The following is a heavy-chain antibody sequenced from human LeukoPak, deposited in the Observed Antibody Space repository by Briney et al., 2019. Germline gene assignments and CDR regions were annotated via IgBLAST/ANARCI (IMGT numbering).Heavy chain of an antibody. CDR2: INPNSGGT. CDR3: AAYYYDSSGYYGNDY. D-gene: IGHD3-22*01. J-gene: IGHJ4*02. Sequence: ASAKVSCKASGYTFTGYYMHWVRQAPGQGLEWMGWINPNSGGTNYAQKFQGRVTMTRDTSISTAYMELSRLRSDDTAVYYCAAYYYDSSGYYGNDYWGQGTLVTVSS. V-gene: IGHV1-2*02. CDR1: GYTFTGYY.